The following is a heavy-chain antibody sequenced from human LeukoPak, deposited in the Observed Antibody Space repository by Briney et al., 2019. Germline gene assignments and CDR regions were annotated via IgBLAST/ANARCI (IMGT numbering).Heavy chain of an antibody. J-gene: IGHJ4*02. CDR1: GGSFSGYY. CDR3: ARNDIYYGSFDY. V-gene: IGHV4-34*01. D-gene: IGHD3-10*01. CDR2: INHSGST. Sequence: PSETLSLTCAVYGGSFSGYYWSWIRQPPGKGLEWIGEINHSGSTNYNPSLKSRVTISVDTSKNQFSLKLSSVTAEATAVYYCARNDIYYGSFDYWAREPWSPSPQ.